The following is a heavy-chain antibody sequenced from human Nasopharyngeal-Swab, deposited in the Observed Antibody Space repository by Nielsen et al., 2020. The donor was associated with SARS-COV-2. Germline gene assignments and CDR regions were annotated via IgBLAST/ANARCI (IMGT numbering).Heavy chain of an antibody. V-gene: IGHV2-70*11. D-gene: IGHD6-13*01. CDR2: TDWDDDK. CDR3: ARETPYSSSWDYYYYYMDV. Sequence: WIRQSPGKALEWLARTDWDDDKYYSTSLKTRLTISKDTSKNQVVLTMTNMDPVDTATYYCARETPYSSSWDYYYYYMDVWGKGTTVTVSS. J-gene: IGHJ6*03.